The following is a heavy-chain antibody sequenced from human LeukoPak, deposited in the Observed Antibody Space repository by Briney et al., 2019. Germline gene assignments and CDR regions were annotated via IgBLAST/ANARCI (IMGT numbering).Heavy chain of an antibody. CDR2: MSHTGST. J-gene: IGHJ4*02. D-gene: IGHD6-6*01. CDR1: GYSISSGYY. Sequence: PSETLSLTCTVSGYSISSGYYWDWIRQPPGKGLEWIGRMSHTGSTYYNPSLKSRVTISVDTSKNQFSLKLSSVTAADTAVYYCATHPYSSSSGEVYWGQGTLVTVSS. CDR3: ATHPYSSSSGEVY. V-gene: IGHV4-38-2*02.